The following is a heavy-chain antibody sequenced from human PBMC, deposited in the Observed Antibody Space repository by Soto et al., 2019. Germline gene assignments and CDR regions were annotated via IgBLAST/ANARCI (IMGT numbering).Heavy chain of an antibody. CDR2: IIPILGIA. Sequence: SVKVSCKASGGTFSSYTISWVRQAPGQGLEWMGRIIPILGIANYAQKFQGRVTITADKSTSTAYMELSSLRSEDTAVYYCARGINNWNDSFSHLSWFDPWGQGTLVTVSS. CDR3: ARGINNWNDSFSHLSWFDP. V-gene: IGHV1-69*02. D-gene: IGHD1-1*01. J-gene: IGHJ5*02. CDR1: GGTFSSYT.